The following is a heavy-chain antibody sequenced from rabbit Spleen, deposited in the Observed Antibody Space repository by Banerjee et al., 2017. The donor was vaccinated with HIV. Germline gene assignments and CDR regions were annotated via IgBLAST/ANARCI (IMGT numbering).Heavy chain of an antibody. CDR2: IYNGDGST. J-gene: IGHJ6*01. CDR3: AREYFCISFFAPVYYGMDL. D-gene: IGHD8-1*01. Sequence: QSLEESGGDLVKPGASLTLTCTASGFSFSSAYYIYWVRQAPGKGPEWIACIYNGDGSTYDASWVNCRFTISKTSSTTVTLQMTSLTAADTATYFCAREYFCISFFAPVYYGMDLWGPGTLVTVS. CDR1: GFSFSSAYY. V-gene: IGHV1S40*01.